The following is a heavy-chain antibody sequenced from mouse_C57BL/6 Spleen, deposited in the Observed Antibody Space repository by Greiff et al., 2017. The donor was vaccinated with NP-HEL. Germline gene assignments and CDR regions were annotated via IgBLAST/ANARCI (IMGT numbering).Heavy chain of an antibody. D-gene: IGHD1-1*01. CDR2: ISGGGGNT. CDR3: ARQGPITTVALDY. CDR1: GFTFSSYT. V-gene: IGHV5-9*01. J-gene: IGHJ2*01. Sequence: DVQLVESGGGLVKPGGSLKLSCAASGFTFSSYTMSWVRQTPEKRLAWVATISGGGGNTYYPDSVKGRFTISRDNAKNTLYLQMSSLRSEDTALYYCARQGPITTVALDYWGQGTTLTVSS.